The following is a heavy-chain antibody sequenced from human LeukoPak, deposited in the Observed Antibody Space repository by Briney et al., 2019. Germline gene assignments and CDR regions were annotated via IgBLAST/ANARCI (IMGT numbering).Heavy chain of an antibody. CDR2: IKQDGSEK. Sequence: GGSRRLSRAASGFTFSSYWMSWVRQAPGKGLEWVANIKQDGSEKYYVDSVKGRFTISRDNAKNSLYLQMNSLRAEDTAVYYCARGRYCSGGSCYSAAFDIWGQGTMVTVSS. CDR3: ARGRYCSGGSCYSAAFDI. D-gene: IGHD2-15*01. CDR1: GFTFSSYW. J-gene: IGHJ3*02. V-gene: IGHV3-7*01.